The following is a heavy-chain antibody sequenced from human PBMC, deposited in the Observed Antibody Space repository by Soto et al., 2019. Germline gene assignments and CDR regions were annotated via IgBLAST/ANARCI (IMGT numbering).Heavy chain of an antibody. CDR2: IWYDGSNK. CDR1: GFTFNNYG. D-gene: IGHD5-18*01. CDR3: ARGYSYTQPVFDY. J-gene: IGHJ4*02. Sequence: PGGSLRLSCAASGFTFNNYGMHWVRQAPGKGLEWVAVIWYDGSNKYYADSVKGRFTISRDNSKNTLYLQMNSLRAEDTAVYYCARGYSYTQPVFDYWGLGTLVTVSS. V-gene: IGHV3-33*01.